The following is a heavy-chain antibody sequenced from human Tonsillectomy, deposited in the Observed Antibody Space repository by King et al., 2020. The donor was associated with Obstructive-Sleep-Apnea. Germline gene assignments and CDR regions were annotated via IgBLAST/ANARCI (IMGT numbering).Heavy chain of an antibody. D-gene: IGHD3-16*02. CDR3: AREGDYVWGSYRAYYFDY. CDR1: GYTFTSYY. CDR2: INPSGGTT. J-gene: IGHJ4*02. Sequence: QLVQSGAEVKKPGASVKVSCKASGYTFTSYYMHWVRQAPGQGLEWMGIINPSGGTTSYAQKFQGRVTMTRDTSTSTVYMELGSLTSEDTAVYYCAREGDYVWGSYRAYYFDYWGQGTLVTVSS. V-gene: IGHV1-46*01.